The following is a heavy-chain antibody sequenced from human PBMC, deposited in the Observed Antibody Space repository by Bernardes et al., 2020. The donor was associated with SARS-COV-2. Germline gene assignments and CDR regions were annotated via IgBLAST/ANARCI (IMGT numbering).Heavy chain of an antibody. J-gene: IGHJ4*02. Sequence: GGSLRLSCKASGFTFSGYGMHWVRQAPGKGLEWVAVIWLEGNNKYYADSVKGRFTVSRDDSKNTLYLQMNSLRVDDTAVYFCARASWSGCDFDYWGQGTLVTVSS. CDR3: ARASWSGCDFDY. V-gene: IGHV3-33*01. CDR1: GFTFSGYG. CDR2: IWLEGNNK. D-gene: IGHD6-13*01.